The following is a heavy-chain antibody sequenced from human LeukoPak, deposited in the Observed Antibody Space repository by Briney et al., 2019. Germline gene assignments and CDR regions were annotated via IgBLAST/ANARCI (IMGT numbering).Heavy chain of an antibody. Sequence: GGSLRLSCAASGFTFSSYAMSWVRQAPGKGLEWVSAISGSGGSTYYAGSVKGRFTISRDNSKNTLYLQMNSLRAEDTAVYYCAKAQAIVVVPAATTRRAYYYYYMDVWGKGTTVTISS. CDR2: ISGSGGST. J-gene: IGHJ6*03. CDR3: AKAQAIVVVPAATTRRAYYYYYMDV. V-gene: IGHV3-23*01. D-gene: IGHD2-2*01. CDR1: GFTFSSYA.